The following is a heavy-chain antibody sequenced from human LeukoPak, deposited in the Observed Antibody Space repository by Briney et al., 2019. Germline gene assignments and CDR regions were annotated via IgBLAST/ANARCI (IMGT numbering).Heavy chain of an antibody. CDR1: GFTFSSYA. V-gene: IGHV3-30*04. J-gene: IGHJ4*02. Sequence: GRSLRLSCAASGFTFSSYAMHWVRQAPGKGLEWVAVISYDGSNKYHADSVKGRFTISRDNSKNTLYLQMNSLRAEDTAVYYCARSSGSYIFDYWGQGTLVTVSS. CDR3: ARSSGSYIFDY. D-gene: IGHD3-10*01. CDR2: ISYDGSNK.